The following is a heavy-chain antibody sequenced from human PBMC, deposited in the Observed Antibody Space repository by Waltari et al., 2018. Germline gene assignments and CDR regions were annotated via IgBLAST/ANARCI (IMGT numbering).Heavy chain of an antibody. J-gene: IGHJ4*02. Sequence: EVQLLESGGGLVQPGGSLRLSCAASGFTFSSDAMSWVRQAPGKGLECVSAISGSGGSTYYADSVKGRFTISRDNSKNTLYLQMNSLRAEDTAVYYCAKGRGNWNYDFDYWGQGTLVTVSS. CDR3: AKGRGNWNYDFDY. CDR1: GFTFSSDA. D-gene: IGHD1-7*01. CDR2: ISGSGGST. V-gene: IGHV3-23*01.